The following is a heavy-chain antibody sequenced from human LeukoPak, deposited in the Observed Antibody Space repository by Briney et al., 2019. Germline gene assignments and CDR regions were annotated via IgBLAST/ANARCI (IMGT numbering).Heavy chain of an antibody. D-gene: IGHD2-15*01. CDR3: ARDSRYCSGGNCHLRFDY. V-gene: IGHV4-34*01. J-gene: IGHJ4*02. Sequence: LETLSLTCAVYGGSFSGYYWSWIRQPPGKRLEWIGEINHSGSTNYNPSLKSRVTISVDTSKNQFSLRLSSVTAADTAVYYCARDSRYCSGGNCHLRFDYWGQGILVIVSS. CDR1: GGSFSGYY. CDR2: INHSGST.